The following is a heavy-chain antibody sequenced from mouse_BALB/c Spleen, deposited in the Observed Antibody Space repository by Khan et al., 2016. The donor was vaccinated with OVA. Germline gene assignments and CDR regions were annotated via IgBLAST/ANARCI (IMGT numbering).Heavy chain of an antibody. CDR2: IYPESGTT. D-gene: IGHD1-1*02. CDR3: AKNYASWFVY. CDR1: GYIFTDYV. Sequence: QVQLQQSGPELVKPGASVKMSCKASGYIFTDYVINWVKQRTGQGLEWIGEIYPESGTTYYNEKFKGKATLTADKSSNTAYMQLSSLTSEDSAGYFCAKNYASWFVYWGQGTLVTVSA. V-gene: IGHV1-77*01. J-gene: IGHJ3*01.